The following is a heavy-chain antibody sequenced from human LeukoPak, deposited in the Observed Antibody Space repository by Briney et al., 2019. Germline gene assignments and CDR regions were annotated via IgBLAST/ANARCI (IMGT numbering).Heavy chain of an antibody. CDR3: AKDDNSRADDY. D-gene: IGHD4-23*01. Sequence: GGSLRLSCAASGFTFSIYAMSWIRQAPGKGLEWVSSISGSGSNTFYADSVKGRFTISRDNSKNTLYLQMNSLRAEDTAIYYCAKDDNSRADDYWGQGTLVTVSS. CDR1: GFTFSIYA. CDR2: ISGSGSNT. V-gene: IGHV3-23*01. J-gene: IGHJ4*02.